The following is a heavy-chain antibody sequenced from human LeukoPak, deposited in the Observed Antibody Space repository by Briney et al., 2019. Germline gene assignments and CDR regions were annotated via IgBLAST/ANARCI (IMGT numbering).Heavy chain of an antibody. CDR2: IYYSGTT. V-gene: IGHV4-39*01. CDR1: GGSISSSSYY. Sequence: SETLSLTCTVSGGSISSSSYYWGWIRQPPGKGLEWIGNIYYSGTTYYNPSLKSRVTISIDTSKNQFSLKLSSVTAADTAVYYCAGRRGITPNWFDPWGQGTLATVSS. D-gene: IGHD3-10*01. CDR3: AGRRGITPNWFDP. J-gene: IGHJ5*02.